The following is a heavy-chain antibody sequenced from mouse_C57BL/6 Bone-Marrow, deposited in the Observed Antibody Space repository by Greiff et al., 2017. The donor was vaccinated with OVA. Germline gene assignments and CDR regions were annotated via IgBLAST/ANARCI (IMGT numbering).Heavy chain of an antibody. J-gene: IGHJ4*01. Sequence: QVQLQQPGAELVKPGASVKMSCKASGYTFTSYWITWVKQRPGQGLEWIGDIYPGSGSTNYNEKFKSKATLTVDTSSSTAYMQLSSLTSEDSAVYDCARRGYDYELYYAMDYWGQGTSVTVSS. CDR2: IYPGSGST. CDR1: GYTFTSYW. V-gene: IGHV1-55*01. CDR3: ARRGYDYELYYAMDY. D-gene: IGHD2-4*01.